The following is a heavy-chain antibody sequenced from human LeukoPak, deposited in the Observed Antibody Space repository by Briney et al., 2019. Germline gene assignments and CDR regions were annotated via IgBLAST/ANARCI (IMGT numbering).Heavy chain of an antibody. CDR3: ARQHDYHDSRGYYSDYWYFDL. J-gene: IGHJ2*01. CDR2: IYYSGSS. D-gene: IGHD3-22*01. CDR1: GDSLTSYY. Sequence: SETLSLTCTVSGDSLTSYYWTWIRQPPGKGLEWIGYIYYSGSSNYNPSLKSRVAMSVDRSRNQFSLKLTSVSAADTAVYYCARQHDYHDSRGYYSDYWYFDLWGRGTLVTVSS. V-gene: IGHV4-59*08.